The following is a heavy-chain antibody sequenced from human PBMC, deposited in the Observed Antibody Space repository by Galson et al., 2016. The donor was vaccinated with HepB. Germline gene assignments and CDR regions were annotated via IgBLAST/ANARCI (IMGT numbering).Heavy chain of an antibody. CDR2: IKQDGTEK. V-gene: IGHV3-7*03. CDR1: RFTFINSW. J-gene: IGHJ4*02. Sequence: SLRLSCAASRFTFINSWMSWVRQAPGKGLEWVANIKQDGTEKYYMGSVKGRFTISRDNAKNSMYLQMNSLRADDTAVYYCARDRGYSGWSYFDYWGQGTLVTVSS. CDR3: ARDRGYSGWSYFDY. D-gene: IGHD6-19*01.